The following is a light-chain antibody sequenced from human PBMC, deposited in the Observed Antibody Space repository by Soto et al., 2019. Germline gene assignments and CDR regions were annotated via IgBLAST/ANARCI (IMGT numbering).Light chain of an antibody. CDR1: QTFTNDY. J-gene: IGKJ5*01. Sequence: EVVLTQSPGTLSLSPGERVTLSCRASQTFTNDYLAWYQQKDGQAPRLLIYDASTRATGVPDRYSRSGSGPEYTLTITRLEPEDFAVYSCQQYGFSPISFGQGTRLQI. V-gene: IGKV3-20*01. CDR2: DAS. CDR3: QQYGFSPIS.